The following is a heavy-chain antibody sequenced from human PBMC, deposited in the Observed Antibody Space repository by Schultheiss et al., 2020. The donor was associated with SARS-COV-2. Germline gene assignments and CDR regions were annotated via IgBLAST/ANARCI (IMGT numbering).Heavy chain of an antibody. CDR3: AKGRVAGPDY. J-gene: IGHJ4*02. CDR2: IKQDGSEK. CDR1: GFTFSYYG. V-gene: IGHV3-7*03. Sequence: GGSLRLSCAASGFTFSYYGMHWVRQAPGKGLEWVANIKQDGSEKYYVDSVKGRFTISRDNSKNTLYLQMNSLRAEDTAVYYCAKGRVAGPDYWGQGTLVTVSS. D-gene: IGHD6-19*01.